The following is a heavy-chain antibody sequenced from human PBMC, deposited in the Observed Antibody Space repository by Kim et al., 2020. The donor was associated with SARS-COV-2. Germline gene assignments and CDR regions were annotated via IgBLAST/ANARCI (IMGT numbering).Heavy chain of an antibody. V-gene: IGHV3-23*01. D-gene: IGHD6-13*01. CDR1: GLTFSSYW. Sequence: GGSLRLSCAASGLTFSSYWMSWVRQAPGKGLEWVSGISGSGDTTTYADSVKGRFTVSRDNSKNTLYLQMSSLRAEDTAIYYCANPRQPDYWGQGTLVTVS. J-gene: IGHJ4*02. CDR2: ISGSGDTT. CDR3: ANPRQPDY.